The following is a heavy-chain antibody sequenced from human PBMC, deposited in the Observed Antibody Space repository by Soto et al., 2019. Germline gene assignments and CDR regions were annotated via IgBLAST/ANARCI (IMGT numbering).Heavy chain of an antibody. V-gene: IGHV3-48*02. Sequence: EVQLEESGGGLVQRGGSLRLSCAASGFTFGIYSMNWVRQAPGKGLEWISYINGSSSTMYYADSVKGRFIISRDNADNSLYLQMNRLRDADMAVYYCARGDRFRCSGDRCFSDGLFLSWGQGTLVTVSS. CDR2: INGSSSTM. CDR1: GFTFGIYS. J-gene: IGHJ5*02. CDR3: ARGDRFRCSGDRCFSDGLFLS. D-gene: IGHD2-15*01.